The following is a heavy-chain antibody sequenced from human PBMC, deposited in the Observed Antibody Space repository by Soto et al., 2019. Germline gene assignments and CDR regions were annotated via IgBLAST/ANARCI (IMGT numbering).Heavy chain of an antibody. D-gene: IGHD5-12*01. J-gene: IGHJ4*02. CDR1: GGSISSSSYY. V-gene: IGHV4-39*07. CDR3: ARAPWRGYDYLWGHFDY. CDR2: IYYSGST. Sequence: SETLSLTCTVSGGSISSSSYYWGWIRQPPGKGLEWIGCIYYSGSTYYNPSLKSRVTISVDTSKNQFSLKLSPVTAADTAVYYCARAPWRGYDYLWGHFDYWGQGTLVTVSS.